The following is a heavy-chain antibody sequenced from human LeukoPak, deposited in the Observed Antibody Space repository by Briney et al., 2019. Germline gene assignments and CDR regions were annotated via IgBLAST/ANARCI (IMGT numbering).Heavy chain of an antibody. J-gene: IGHJ6*01. D-gene: IGHD1-26*01. CDR3: AKMKGHPLPKYYMDV. V-gene: IGHV3-23*01. CDR1: GFTFSGFA. Sequence: GGSLRLSCAASGFTFSGFAMSWVRRTPGKGLGWVSGISGSGDNTLYADSVKGRSTISRDNSKNTLYLEMNSLRAEDTAIYYCAKMKGHPLPKYYMDVWGQGTTVTVSS. CDR2: ISGSGDNT.